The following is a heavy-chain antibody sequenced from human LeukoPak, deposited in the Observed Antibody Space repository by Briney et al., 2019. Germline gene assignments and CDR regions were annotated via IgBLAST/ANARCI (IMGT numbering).Heavy chain of an antibody. V-gene: IGHV3-7*01. CDR2: IKKDGSEN. D-gene: IGHD5-18*01. CDR1: GFTFSNAW. Sequence: AGGSLRLSCAASGFTFSNAWMSWVRQAPGKGLEWVANIKKDGSENYYVDSVKGRFTISRDNAKKSLYLQMKSLRAEDTAVYYCARHLSGVTGYSYGRGIDYWGQGTLVTVSS. J-gene: IGHJ4*02. CDR3: ARHLSGVTGYSYGRGIDY.